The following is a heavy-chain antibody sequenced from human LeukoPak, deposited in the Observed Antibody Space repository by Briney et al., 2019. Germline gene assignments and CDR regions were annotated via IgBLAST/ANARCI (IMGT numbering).Heavy chain of an antibody. Sequence: GGSLRLSCAASGFTFSSYWMSWVRQAPGKGLEWVANIKQDGSGKYYVDSVKGRFTISRDNAKNSLYLQMNSLRAEDTAVYYCARDTADYYDSSGYNIGYFDLWGRGTLVTVSS. CDR2: IKQDGSGK. CDR3: ARDTADYYDSSGYNIGYFDL. D-gene: IGHD3-22*01. CDR1: GFTFSSYW. V-gene: IGHV3-7*01. J-gene: IGHJ2*01.